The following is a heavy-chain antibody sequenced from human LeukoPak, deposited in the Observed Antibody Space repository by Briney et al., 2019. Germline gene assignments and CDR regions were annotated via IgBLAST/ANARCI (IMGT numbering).Heavy chain of an antibody. Sequence: GRSLRLSCAASGFTFSSYTMNWVRQAPGKGLEWVSYISSSSSYIYYADSVKGRFTISRDNAENSLFLQMNSLRAEDTAVYYCARDRMSWNYYDSSGYTHYYYYGMDVWGQGTTVTVSS. CDR3: ARDRMSWNYYDSSGYTHYYYYGMDV. CDR1: GFTFSSYT. J-gene: IGHJ6*02. V-gene: IGHV3-21*01. CDR2: ISSSSSYI. D-gene: IGHD3-22*01.